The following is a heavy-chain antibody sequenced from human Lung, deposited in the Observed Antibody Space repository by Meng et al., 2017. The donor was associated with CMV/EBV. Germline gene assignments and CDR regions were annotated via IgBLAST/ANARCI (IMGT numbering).Heavy chain of an antibody. V-gene: IGHV4-59*01. J-gene: IGHJ6*01. Sequence: SGPLSLTCAVSGGSSSSYYWSWIRQPPGKRREWIGYTYYSGSTSYNPSRKSRVTISVDTSKNQFSLKLSSVTAADTVVYYWARGSGYYGSGSYYSRYYYGMDVWXQGHXVTVDS. CDR2: TYYSGST. D-gene: IGHD3-10*01. CDR1: GGSSSSYY. CDR3: ARGSGYYGSGSYYSRYYYGMDV.